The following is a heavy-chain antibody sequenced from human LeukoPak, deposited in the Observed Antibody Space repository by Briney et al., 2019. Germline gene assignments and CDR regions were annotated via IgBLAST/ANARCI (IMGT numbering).Heavy chain of an antibody. D-gene: IGHD1-7*01. J-gene: IGHJ4*02. V-gene: IGHV4-4*07. CDR3: AREGRNYGLIDY. CDR2: IYTSGST. CDR1: GGSFSGYY. Sequence: PSETLSLTCAVYGGSFSGYYWSWIRQPAGKGLEWIGRIYTSGSTNYNPSLKSRVTMSVDTSKNQFSLKLSSVTAADTAVYYCAREGRNYGLIDYWGQGTLVTVSS.